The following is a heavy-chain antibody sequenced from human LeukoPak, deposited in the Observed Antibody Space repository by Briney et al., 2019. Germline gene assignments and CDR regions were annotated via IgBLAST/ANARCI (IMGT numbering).Heavy chain of an antibody. CDR1: GGSFRGYY. D-gene: IGHD3-9*01. CDR2: INHSGST. V-gene: IGHV4-34*01. CDR3: ARGDILTGYSY. J-gene: IGHJ4*02. Sequence: PSETLSLTCAVYGGSFRGYYWSWIRQPPGKGLEWIGEINHSGSTNYNPSLESRVTISVDTSKNQFSLKLSSVTAADTAVYYCARGDILTGYSYWGQGTLVTVSS.